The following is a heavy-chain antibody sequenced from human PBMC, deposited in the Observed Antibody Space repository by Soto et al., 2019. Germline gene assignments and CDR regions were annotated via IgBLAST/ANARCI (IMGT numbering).Heavy chain of an antibody. D-gene: IGHD3-10*01. Sequence: GESLKISFQAFEYSFPIYLIGWVRQMPGAGLEWMGRVDPNDSFATYSPSFQGHVTISVDKSTNIVYLQWRSLRASDTATYYCARHQSGSGNSNFDFWGQGTPVTVSS. J-gene: IGHJ4*02. V-gene: IGHV5-10-1*01. CDR1: EYSFPIYL. CDR3: ARHQSGSGNSNFDF. CDR2: VDPNDSFA.